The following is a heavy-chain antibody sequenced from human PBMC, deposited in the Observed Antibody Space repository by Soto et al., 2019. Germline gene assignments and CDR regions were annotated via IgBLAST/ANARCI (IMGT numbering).Heavy chain of an antibody. CDR1: GGSISSGGYY. J-gene: IGHJ4*02. Sequence: SETLSLTCTVSGGSISSGGYYWSWIRQHPGKGLEWIGYIYYSGSTYYNPSLKSRVTISVDTSKNQFSLKLSSVTAADTAVYYCARERDSSGYYYPFDYWGQGTLVTVSS. CDR3: ARERDSSGYYYPFDY. D-gene: IGHD3-22*01. CDR2: IYYSGST. V-gene: IGHV4-31*03.